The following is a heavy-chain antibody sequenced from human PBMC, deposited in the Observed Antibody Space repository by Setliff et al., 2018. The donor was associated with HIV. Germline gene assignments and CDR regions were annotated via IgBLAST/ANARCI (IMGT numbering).Heavy chain of an antibody. J-gene: IGHJ3*01. Sequence: ASVKVSCKASGYTFTGYYMHWVRQAPGQGLEWMGRINPNSGGTNYTQRFQGRVTMTRDTSISTAYMELSRLRSDDTAVYYCARGGEERNMITGALDVWGQGSLVTVSS. D-gene: IGHD3-16*01. CDR2: INPNSGGT. V-gene: IGHV1-2*06. CDR3: ARGGEERNMITGALDV. CDR1: GYTFTGYY.